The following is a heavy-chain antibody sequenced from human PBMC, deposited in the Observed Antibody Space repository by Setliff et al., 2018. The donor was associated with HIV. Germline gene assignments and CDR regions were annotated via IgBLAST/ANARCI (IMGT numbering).Heavy chain of an antibody. D-gene: IGHD3-10*02. Sequence: PSETLSLTCAVYGGSSSDDYWSWIRQPPGRGMEWIGEIDHSGRSNYNPSLKSRVLMAIDASKSQISLNLTSISAADTAVYYCAKCSGRFGVVTWFDSWGHGMLVTVSS. J-gene: IGHJ5*01. CDR2: IDHSGRS. CDR1: GGSSSDDY. CDR3: AKCSGRFGVVTWFDS. V-gene: IGHV4-34*01.